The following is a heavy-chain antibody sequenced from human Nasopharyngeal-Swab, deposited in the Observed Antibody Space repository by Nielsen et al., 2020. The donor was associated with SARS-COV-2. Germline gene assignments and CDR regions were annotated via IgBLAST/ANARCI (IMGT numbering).Heavy chain of an antibody. CDR1: GFTFSDSA. D-gene: IGHD2-15*01. Sequence: GESLKISCAASGFTFSDSAVHWVRQASGKGLEWVGRVRSKANNYATAYAASVKGRFTISRDDSKNTAYLQMNGLITEDTAVYYCTRCGGSCYTGKDYWGQGTLVTVSS. J-gene: IGHJ4*02. CDR3: TRCGGSCYTGKDY. V-gene: IGHV3-73*01. CDR2: VRSKANNYAT.